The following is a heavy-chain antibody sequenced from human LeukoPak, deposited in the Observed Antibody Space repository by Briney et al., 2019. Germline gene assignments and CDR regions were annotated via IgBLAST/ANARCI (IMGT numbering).Heavy chain of an antibody. CDR1: GFNFSGHW. CDR2: IKQDESEK. CDR3: ARDGFGSSGYRTPELDY. V-gene: IGHV3-7*01. D-gene: IGHD3-22*01. Sequence: GGSLRLSCAASGFNFSGHWMSWVRQAPGKGLEWVANIKQDESEKFYVDSVKGRFTISRDNAKNSLYLQMDSLRTEDTAVYYCARDGFGSSGYRTPELDYWGQGTLVTVFS. J-gene: IGHJ4*02.